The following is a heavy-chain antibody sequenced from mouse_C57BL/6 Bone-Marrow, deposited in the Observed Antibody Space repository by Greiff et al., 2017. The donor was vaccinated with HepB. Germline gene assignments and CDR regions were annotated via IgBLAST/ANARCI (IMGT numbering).Heavy chain of an antibody. J-gene: IGHJ1*03. CDR1: GYTFTSYW. CDR2: IYPSDSET. CDR3: ARGYYWYFEV. Sequence: VQLQQSGAELVRPGSSVKLSCKASGYTFTSYWMDWVKQRPGQGLEWIGNIYPSDSETHYNQKFKDKATLTVDKSSSTAYMQLSSLTSEDSAVYYCARGYYWYFEVWGTGTTVTVSS. V-gene: IGHV1-61*01.